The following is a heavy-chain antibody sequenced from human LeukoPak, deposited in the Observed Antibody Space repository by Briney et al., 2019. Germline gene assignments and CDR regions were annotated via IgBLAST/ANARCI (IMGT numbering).Heavy chain of an antibody. CDR1: GDRLSSYNVA. CDR2: TYYDSKWNT. V-gene: IGHV6-1*01. J-gene: IGHJ4*02. D-gene: IGHD5-18*01. Sequence: SQTLSLTCAISGDRLSSYNVAWNWIRQSPALGFEWLGRTYYDSKWNTDYAVSMRSRITINRDTTKNHFSLQLNSVTPEDTAVYYCARGCYSSFDYWDQGTLVTVPS. CDR3: ARGCYSSFDY.